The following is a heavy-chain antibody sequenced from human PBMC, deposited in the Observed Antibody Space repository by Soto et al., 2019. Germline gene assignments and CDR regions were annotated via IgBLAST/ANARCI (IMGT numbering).Heavy chain of an antibody. J-gene: IGHJ5*01. D-gene: IGHD3-9*01. CDR3: ARMDQSLFDGGVWFDS. Sequence: QVQLVQSGPEVKVPGSSLKVSCQASGGTFANFAITWVRQAPGQGLEWVGGIIPTFGTVDYAQSFQGRVTITADGSAGTSYMELYSLRSYETAIYYWARMDQSLFDGGVWFDSWGQGSLVTVSS. CDR2: IIPTFGTV. V-gene: IGHV1-69*01. CDR1: GGTFANFA.